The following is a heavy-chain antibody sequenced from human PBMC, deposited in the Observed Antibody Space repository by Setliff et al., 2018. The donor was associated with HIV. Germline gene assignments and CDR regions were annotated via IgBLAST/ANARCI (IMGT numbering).Heavy chain of an antibody. CDR2: ISSSSSYI. Sequence: GGSLRLSCAASGFTFSSYSMNWVRQAPGKGLEWVSFISSSSSYIYYADSVKGRFTISRDYAKNSLYLQMNSLRADDTAVYYCARVLGYCSGGSSYSYYYYYMDVWGKGTTVTVSS. CDR1: GFTFSSYS. D-gene: IGHD2-15*01. V-gene: IGHV3-21*01. CDR3: ARVLGYCSGGSSYSYYYYYMDV. J-gene: IGHJ6*03.